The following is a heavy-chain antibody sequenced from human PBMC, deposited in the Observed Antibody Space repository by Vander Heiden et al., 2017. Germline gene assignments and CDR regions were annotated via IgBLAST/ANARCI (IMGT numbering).Heavy chain of an antibody. CDR3: ARDPSGSGYID. D-gene: IGHD3-22*01. CDR2: ISSSSSTI. J-gene: IGHJ4*02. V-gene: IGHV3-21*01. Sequence: EVQLVESGGGLVKPGGSLRLACAASGFTFSSYSLNWVPQAPGKGLEWVSSISSSSSTIYYADSVKGRFTISRDNAKNSLYLQMNSLRAEDTAVYDCARDPSGSGYIDWGQGTLVTVSS. CDR1: GFTFSSYS.